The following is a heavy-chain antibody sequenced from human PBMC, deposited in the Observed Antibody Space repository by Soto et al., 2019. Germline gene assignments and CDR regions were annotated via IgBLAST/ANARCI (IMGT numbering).Heavy chain of an antibody. V-gene: IGHV3-7*01. CDR3: AREGGYCSSTSCYRGFPDAFDI. CDR2: IKQDGSEK. Sequence: GGSLRLSCAASGFTFSSYWMSWVRQAPGKGLEWVANIKQDGSEKYYVDSVKGRFTISRDNAKNSLYLQMNSLRAEDTAVYYCAREGGYCSSTSCYRGFPDAFDIWGQGTMVTVSS. D-gene: IGHD2-2*02. J-gene: IGHJ3*02. CDR1: GFTFSSYW.